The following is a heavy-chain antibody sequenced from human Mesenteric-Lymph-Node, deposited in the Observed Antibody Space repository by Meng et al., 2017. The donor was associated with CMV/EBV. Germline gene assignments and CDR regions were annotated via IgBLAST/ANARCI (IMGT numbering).Heavy chain of an antibody. CDR1: GFSFSTYA. Sequence: GESLKISCAASGFSFSTYAMHWVRQAPGKGLEWLSLIHYDGSNKHYADSVKGRFTISRDNAKNSLYLQMNSLRAEDTAVYYCARGRMDYWGQGTLVTVSS. CDR2: IHYDGSNK. J-gene: IGHJ4*02. CDR3: ARGRMDY. D-gene: IGHD2-8*01. V-gene: IGHV3-30*02.